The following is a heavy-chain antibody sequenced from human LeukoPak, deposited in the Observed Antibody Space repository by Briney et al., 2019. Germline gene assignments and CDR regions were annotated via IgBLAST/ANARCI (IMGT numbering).Heavy chain of an antibody. V-gene: IGHV1-18*01. CDR1: GYTFTSYG. D-gene: IGHD3-10*01. J-gene: IGHJ5*02. CDR3: ARGVDYYYGSGSYRWFDP. Sequence: ASVKVSCKASGYTFTSYGISWVRQAPGQGLEWMGWISAYNGNTNYAQKLQGRGTMTTDTSTSTAYMELRSLRSDDTAVYYCARGVDYYYGSGSYRWFDPWGQGTLVTVSS. CDR2: ISAYNGNT.